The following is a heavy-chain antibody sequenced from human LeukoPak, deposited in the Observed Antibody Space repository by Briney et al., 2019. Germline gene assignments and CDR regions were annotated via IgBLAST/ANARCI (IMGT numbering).Heavy chain of an antibody. CDR2: IYYSGST. J-gene: IGHJ4*02. Sequence: GSLRLSCAASGFTFSSYSMNWVRQPPGKGLEWIGYIYYSGSTNYNPSLKSRVTISVDTSKNQFSLKLSSVTAADTAVYYCARGSDSSSWYDISHIDYWGQGTLVTVSS. CDR1: GFTFSSYS. D-gene: IGHD6-13*01. V-gene: IGHV4-59*01. CDR3: ARGSDSSSWYDISHIDY.